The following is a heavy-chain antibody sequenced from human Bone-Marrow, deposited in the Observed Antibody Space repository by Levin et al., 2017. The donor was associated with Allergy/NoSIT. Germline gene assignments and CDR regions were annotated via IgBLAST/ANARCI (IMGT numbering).Heavy chain of an antibody. CDR1: GFTFSAVH. CDR3: SRKVAMDV. V-gene: IGHV3-11*01. CDR2: IAPSGSA. D-gene: IGHD2-15*01. J-gene: IGHJ6*04. Sequence: GESLKISCAASGFTFSAVHMSWIRQSPGKGLEWVAYIAPSGSAFYADSVKGRFTISRDNDNNSLYLQMTSLRVEDTAVYYCSRKVAMDVWGKGTTVTGSS.